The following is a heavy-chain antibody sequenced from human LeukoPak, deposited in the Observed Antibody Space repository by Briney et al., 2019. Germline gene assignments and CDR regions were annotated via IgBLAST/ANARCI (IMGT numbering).Heavy chain of an antibody. V-gene: IGHV3-23*01. CDR2: ISNSGGTT. J-gene: IGHJ4*02. CDR1: GFTFSSYA. CDR3: AKLRCGIVGTTYDY. Sequence: GGSLRLSCAASGFTFSSYAMSWVRQAPEKGLEWVSSISNSGGTTYYADSVKGRFTISRDNSKNTLYLQMNSLRAEDTAIYYCAKLRCGIVGTTYDYWGQGTLVTVSS. D-gene: IGHD1-26*01.